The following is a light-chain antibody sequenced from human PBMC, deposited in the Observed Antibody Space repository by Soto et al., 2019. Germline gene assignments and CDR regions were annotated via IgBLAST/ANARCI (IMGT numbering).Light chain of an antibody. CDR3: SSYTTCSTLYV. V-gene: IGLV2-14*01. CDR1: SSDIGYYNY. Sequence: QSALTQPASVSGSPGQSITISCTGTSSDIGYYNYVSWYQQHPGRAPKLLIYDVSNRPSGISNRFSGSKAGNTASLTISGFQAEDEADYYFSSYTTCSTLYVFGTGTKLTVL. CDR2: DVS. J-gene: IGLJ1*01.